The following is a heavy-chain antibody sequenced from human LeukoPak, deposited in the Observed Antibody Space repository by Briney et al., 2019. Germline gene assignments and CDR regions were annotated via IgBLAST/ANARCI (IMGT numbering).Heavy chain of an antibody. CDR1: GYTFTSYD. CDR3: ARGGPGSYCSGGSCPYFDY. D-gene: IGHD2-15*01. V-gene: IGHV1-8*01. Sequence: GASVKVSCKASGYTFTSYDINWVRQATGQALEWMGWVNPNSGHTGYAQKFQGRVTMTRNTSISTAYMELSSLRSEDTAVYYCARGGPGSYCSGGSCPYFDYWGQGTLVSVSS. CDR2: VNPNSGHT. J-gene: IGHJ4*02.